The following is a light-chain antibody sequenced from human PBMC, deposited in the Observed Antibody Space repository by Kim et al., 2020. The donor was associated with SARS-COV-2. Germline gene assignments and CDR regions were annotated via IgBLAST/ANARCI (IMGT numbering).Light chain of an antibody. V-gene: IGLV3-19*01. Sequence: SSELTQDSAFHVALGQTVRITCQGDSLRSYYATWYQQKPGQAPKVVIYGKDNRPSGVPDRFSGSSSGNTAYLTITGTQAGDEADYYCNSRDSNDYVVFGGGTQLTVL. CDR3: NSRDSNDYVV. J-gene: IGLJ2*01. CDR2: GKD. CDR1: SLRSYY.